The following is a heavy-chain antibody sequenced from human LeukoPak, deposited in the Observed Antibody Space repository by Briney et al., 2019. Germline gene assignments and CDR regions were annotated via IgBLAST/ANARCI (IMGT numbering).Heavy chain of an antibody. Sequence: PGGSLRLSCAASGFTFSDYYMSWIRQAPGQGLEWVAYISHSSGFTNYADSVKGRFAISRDNAKNSLYLQMDSLRAEDTAIYYCAKLFKAYSSTWIDYWGQGSLVTVSS. CDR2: ISHSSGFT. CDR1: GFTFSDYY. CDR3: AKLFKAYSSTWIDY. V-gene: IGHV3-11*03. J-gene: IGHJ4*02. D-gene: IGHD6-13*01.